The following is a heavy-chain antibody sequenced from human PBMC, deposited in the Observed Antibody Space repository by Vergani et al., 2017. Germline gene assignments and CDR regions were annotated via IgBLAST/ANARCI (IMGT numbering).Heavy chain of an antibody. CDR2: INPNSGGT. J-gene: IGHJ4*02. CDR3: ARTLTSGYSYGSLDY. CDR1: GYTFTGYY. Sequence: QVQLVQSGAEVKKPGASVKVSCKASGYTFTGYYMHWVRQAPGQGLEWMGWINPNSGGTNYAQKFQGRVTMTRDTSISTAYMELSRLRSDDTAVYYCARTLTSGYSYGSLDYWGQGTLVTVSS. D-gene: IGHD5-18*01. V-gene: IGHV1-2*02.